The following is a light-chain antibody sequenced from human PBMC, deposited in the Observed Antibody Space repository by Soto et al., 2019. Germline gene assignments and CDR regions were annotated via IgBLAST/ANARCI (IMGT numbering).Light chain of an antibody. Sequence: QPVLTQPASVSGSPGQSITISCTGTSSDIGGYNYVSWYQQHPGKAPKLMIYEVTNRPSGVSNRFSGSKSGNTASLTISGLQGEDEADYYCSSYTSSSTLEVLFGGGTKVTVL. CDR2: EVT. CDR1: SSDIGGYNY. CDR3: SSYTSSSTLEVL. V-gene: IGLV2-14*01. J-gene: IGLJ2*01.